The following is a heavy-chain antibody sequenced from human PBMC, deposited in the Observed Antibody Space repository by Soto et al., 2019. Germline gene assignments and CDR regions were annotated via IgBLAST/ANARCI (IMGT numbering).Heavy chain of an antibody. CDR2: VSSSSIYI. J-gene: IGHJ4*02. CDR3: ARETYCSSTSCYLDY. Sequence: GGSLRLSCAASGFTFSSYWMSWVRQAPGRGLEWVSSVSSSSIYIHYGDSVKGRFTISRDNAQNSVYLQMDSLRADDTAVYYCARETYCSSTSCYLDYWGRGTLVTVSS. V-gene: IGHV3-21*01. CDR1: GFTFSSYW. D-gene: IGHD2-2*01.